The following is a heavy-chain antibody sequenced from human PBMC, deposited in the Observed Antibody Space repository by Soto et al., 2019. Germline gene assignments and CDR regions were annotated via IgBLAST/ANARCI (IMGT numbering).Heavy chain of an antibody. Sequence: SETLSLTCTVSGGSISSYYWSWIRQPPGKGLEWIGYIYYSGSTNYNPSLKSRVTISVDTSKNQFSLKLSSVTAADTAVYYCARGGDFWSGYQNWFDPWGQGTLVTVSS. V-gene: IGHV4-59*01. CDR1: GGSISSYY. D-gene: IGHD3-3*01. J-gene: IGHJ5*02. CDR3: ARGGDFWSGYQNWFDP. CDR2: IYYSGST.